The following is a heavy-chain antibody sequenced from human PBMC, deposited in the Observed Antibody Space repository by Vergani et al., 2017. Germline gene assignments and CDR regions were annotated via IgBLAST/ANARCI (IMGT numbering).Heavy chain of an antibody. V-gene: IGHV3-30*18. CDR2: ISYDGSNK. J-gene: IGHJ3*02. D-gene: IGHD2-2*01. Sequence: QVQLVESGGGVVQPGRSLRLSCAASGFTFSSYGMHWVRQAPGKGLEWVAVISYDGSNKYYADSVKGRFTISRDNSKNTLYLQMNSLRAEDTAVYYCAKAHRFGSQLLSAFDIWGQGTMVTVSS. CDR3: AKAHRFGSQLLSAFDI. CDR1: GFTFSSYG.